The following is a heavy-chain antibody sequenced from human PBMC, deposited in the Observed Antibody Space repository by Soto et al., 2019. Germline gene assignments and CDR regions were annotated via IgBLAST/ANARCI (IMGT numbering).Heavy chain of an antibody. D-gene: IGHD6-6*01. V-gene: IGHV5-51*01. CDR2: IYPGDSDT. CDR1: GYSFTSSW. J-gene: IGHJ4*02. CDR3: ARQQDSRSSPFDY. Sequence: GGSLKISCKGSGYSFTSSWAAGVRQLPGKGLEWMGIIYPGDSDTRYSPSFQGQVIISADKSISTAYMQWSSLKASDTAMYDCARQQDSRSSPFDYWGQGTRVTVSS.